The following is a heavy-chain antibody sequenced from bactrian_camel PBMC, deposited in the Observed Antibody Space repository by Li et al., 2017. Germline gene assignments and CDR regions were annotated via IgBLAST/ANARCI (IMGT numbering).Heavy chain of an antibody. J-gene: IGHJ4*01. CDR2: IQVSNGMT. CDR1: AHTFC. Sequence: VQLVESGGGSVQAGGSLRLSCAANAHTFCIAWFRQAPGKEREGVAGIQVSNGMTYVADSVKGRFTVSRGNAKKTLYLQMNTLKPEDTAMYYCAANDVFTYVECGFAATYWGQGTQVTVS. D-gene: IGHD1*01. CDR3: AANDVFTYVECGFAATY. V-gene: IGHV3S63*01.